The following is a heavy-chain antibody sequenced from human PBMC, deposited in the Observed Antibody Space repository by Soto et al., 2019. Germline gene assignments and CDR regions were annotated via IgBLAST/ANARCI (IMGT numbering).Heavy chain of an antibody. CDR1: VFTFSDCY. CDR3: ARAARYSSGWYYY. J-gene: IGHJ4*02. CDR2: ISSSGSTI. V-gene: IGHV3-11*01. Sequence: LRLSCAASVFTFSDCYMSWIRQXPGKGLEWVSYISSSGSTIYYADSVKGRFTISRDNAKNSLYLQMNSLRAEDTAVYYCARAARYSSGWYYYWGQGTLVTVSS. D-gene: IGHD6-19*01.